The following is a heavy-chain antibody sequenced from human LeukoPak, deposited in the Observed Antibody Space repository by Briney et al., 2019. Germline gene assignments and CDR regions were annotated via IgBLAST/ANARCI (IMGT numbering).Heavy chain of an antibody. D-gene: IGHD6-19*01. CDR3: AKEGGSGWPLEAFDI. V-gene: IGHV3-9*03. J-gene: IGHJ3*02. CDR1: GFTFDDYA. Sequence: PGRSLRLSCAASGFTFDDYAMHWVRQAPGKGLEWISGISWNSGSIGYADSVKGRFTISRDNAKNSLYLQMNSLRAEDMALYYCAKEGGSGWPLEAFDIWGQGTMVTVSS. CDR2: ISWNSGSI.